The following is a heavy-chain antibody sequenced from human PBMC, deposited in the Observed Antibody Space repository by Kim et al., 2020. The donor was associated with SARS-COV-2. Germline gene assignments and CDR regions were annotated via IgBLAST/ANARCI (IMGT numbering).Heavy chain of an antibody. CDR3: ARGRVLYYFDY. CDR1: GFTVTNNY. Sequence: GGSLRLSCAASGFTVTNNYMSWVRQAPGKGLEWVSVIYSGGSTTHADSVKGRFTISRDNSKNTLYLQMNSLRAEDTAVYYCARGRVLYYFDYWGQGTLVTVSS. D-gene: IGHD2-15*01. V-gene: IGHV3-66*01. CDR2: IYSGGST. J-gene: IGHJ4*02.